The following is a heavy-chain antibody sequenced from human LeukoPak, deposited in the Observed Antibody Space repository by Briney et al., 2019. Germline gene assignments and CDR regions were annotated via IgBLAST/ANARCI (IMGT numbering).Heavy chain of an antibody. CDR3: ASDGIAVDRGIGYFDY. J-gene: IGHJ4*02. V-gene: IGHV3-30*03. D-gene: IGHD6-13*01. CDR2: ISYDGSNK. Sequence: GGSLRLSCAAPGFTFSSYAMHWVRQAPGKGLEWVAVISYDGSNKDYADSVNGQFTISRDNSENTLYLQMNSLRAEDTALYYCASDGIAVDRGIGYFDYWGQGTLVTVSS. CDR1: GFTFSSYA.